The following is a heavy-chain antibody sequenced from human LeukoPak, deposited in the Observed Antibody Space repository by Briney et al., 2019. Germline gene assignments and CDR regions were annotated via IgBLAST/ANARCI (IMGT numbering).Heavy chain of an antibody. J-gene: IGHJ4*02. CDR2: ISGSGGST. CDR1: GFTFSSYA. D-gene: IGHD6-6*01. V-gene: IGHV3-23*01. CDR3: AKDGEYSSSSAPGYFDY. Sequence: PGGSLRLSCAASGFTFSSYAMTWVRQAPGKGLEWVSTISGSGGSTYYADSVKGRFTISRDNSKNSLYLQMNSLRTEDTALYYCAKDGEYSSSSAPGYFDYWGQGTLVTVSS.